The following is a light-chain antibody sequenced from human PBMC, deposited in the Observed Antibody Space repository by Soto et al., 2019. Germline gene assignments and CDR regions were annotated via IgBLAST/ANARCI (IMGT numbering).Light chain of an antibody. V-gene: IGKV3-20*01. J-gene: IGKJ1*01. Sequence: EIVLTQSPGTLSLSPGERATLSCRASQSVISTYLAWYQQKPGQAPRLLIYGASSRATGIPDRFSGSGSGTDFTLTISRLEPEDFASYYCQQSYSTPETFGQGTKVDIK. CDR3: QQSYSTPET. CDR1: QSVISTY. CDR2: GAS.